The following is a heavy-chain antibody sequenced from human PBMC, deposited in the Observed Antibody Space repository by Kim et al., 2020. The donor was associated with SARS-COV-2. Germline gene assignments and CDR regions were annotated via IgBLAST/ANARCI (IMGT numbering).Heavy chain of an antibody. J-gene: IGHJ6*02. CDR1: GYTFTSYY. V-gene: IGHV1-46*01. D-gene: IGHD5-18*01. Sequence: ASVKVSCKASGYTFTSYYMHWVRQAPGQGLEWMGIINPSGGSTSYAQKFQGRVTMTRDTSTSTVYMELSSLRSEDTAVYYCARPSVDTAMAYYYYYGMDVWGQGTTVTVSS. CDR3: ARPSVDTAMAYYYYYGMDV. CDR2: INPSGGST.